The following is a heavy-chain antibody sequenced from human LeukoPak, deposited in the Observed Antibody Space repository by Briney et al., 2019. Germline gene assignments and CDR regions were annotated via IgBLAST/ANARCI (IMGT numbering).Heavy chain of an antibody. CDR3: AKSEYCTNGVCYNGIVDY. Sequence: PGGSLRLSCAASGFTFSSYAMSWVRQAPGKGLEWVSAISGSGGSTYYADSVKGRFTISRDSSKNTLYLQMNSLRAEDTAVYHCAKSEYCTNGVCYNGIVDYWGQGTLVTVSS. CDR2: ISGSGGST. D-gene: IGHD2-8*01. V-gene: IGHV3-23*01. J-gene: IGHJ4*02. CDR1: GFTFSSYA.